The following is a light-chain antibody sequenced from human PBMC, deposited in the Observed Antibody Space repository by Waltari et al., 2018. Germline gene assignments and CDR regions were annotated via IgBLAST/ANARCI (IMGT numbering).Light chain of an antibody. V-gene: IGKV4-1*01. CDR3: QQYYSSPIS. J-gene: IGKJ5*01. Sequence: EIVMTQSPDSLAVSLGERAAINCKSSRSVLYNYNNKNYLTWYQQKPRQPPKLLINWASSRESGVPDRFSGSGSGTDFTLTISSLQAEDVAVYYCQQYYSSPISFGQGTRLEIK. CDR2: WAS. CDR1: RSVLYNYNNKNY.